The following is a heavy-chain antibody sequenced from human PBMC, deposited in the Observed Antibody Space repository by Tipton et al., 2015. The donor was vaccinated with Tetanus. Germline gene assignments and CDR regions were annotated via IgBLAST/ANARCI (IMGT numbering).Heavy chain of an antibody. CDR1: GGSTHGFY. D-gene: IGHD5-18*01. Sequence: LRLSCTVSGGSTHGFYWTWIRQSAGKGLEWIGRIYGRGSTYYNPSLKSRVSMSVDTSRNQFSLNLTSVTAADTAVYYCARHLTYTYTSRYFDYWGLGTLVTVSS. CDR3: ARHLTYTYTSRYFDY. CDR2: IYGRGST. J-gene: IGHJ4*02. V-gene: IGHV4-59*05.